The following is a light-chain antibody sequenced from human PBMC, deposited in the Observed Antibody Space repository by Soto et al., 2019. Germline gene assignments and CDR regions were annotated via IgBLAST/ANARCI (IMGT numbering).Light chain of an antibody. Sequence: SYELTQPPSVSVAPGQTARITCGGNKIGSKSVHWYQQKPGQAPVLVVYDDSDRPSGIPERFSGSNSGNTATLTISRVEAGDESDYYCQVWDSSSDQLWVFGGGTKLTVL. CDR1: KIGSKS. CDR2: DDS. V-gene: IGLV3-21*02. J-gene: IGLJ3*02. CDR3: QVWDSSSDQLWV.